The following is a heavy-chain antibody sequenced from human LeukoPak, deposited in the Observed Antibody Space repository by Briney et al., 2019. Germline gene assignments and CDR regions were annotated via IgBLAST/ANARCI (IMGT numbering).Heavy chain of an antibody. CDR3: ARDVTMVRGVIGSGMDV. CDR1: GGSISSSSYY. CDR2: IYYSGST. Sequence: PSETLSLTCTVSGGSISSSSYYWGWIRQPPGKGLEWIGYIYYSGSTNYNPSLKSRVTISVDTSKNQFSLKLSSVTAADTAVYYCARDVTMVRGVIGSGMDVWGQGTTVTVSS. D-gene: IGHD3-10*01. J-gene: IGHJ6*02. V-gene: IGHV4-61*01.